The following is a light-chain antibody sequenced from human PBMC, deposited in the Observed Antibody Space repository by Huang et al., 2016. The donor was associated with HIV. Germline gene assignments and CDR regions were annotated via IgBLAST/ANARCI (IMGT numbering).Light chain of an antibody. CDR1: QSLFFSSNKRSY. V-gene: IGKV4-1*01. CDR2: WAS. J-gene: IGKJ4*01. Sequence: DIVMTQSPDSLTVSLGERATINCRSSQSLFFSSNKRSYLAWYQKKPGQPPKLVISWASARESGDPDRFSGSGSGKHFTLTINSLQAEDVAVYYCQQYYHNPLTFGGGTKVEI. CDR3: QQYYHNPLT.